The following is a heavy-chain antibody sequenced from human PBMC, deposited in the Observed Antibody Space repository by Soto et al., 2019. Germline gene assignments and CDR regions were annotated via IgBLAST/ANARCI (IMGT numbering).Heavy chain of an antibody. CDR2: IDPSDSYT. Sequence: GASLKISCKGSGYSFTSYWISWVRQMPGKGLEWMGRIDPSDSYTNYSPSFQGHVTITADKSISTAYLQWSSLKASDTAMYSGASHPARGYPYYYGMDVWGQGTTVTVSS. CDR1: GYSFTSYW. V-gene: IGHV5-10-1*01. J-gene: IGHJ6*02. CDR3: ASHPARGYPYYYGMDV. D-gene: IGHD6-13*01.